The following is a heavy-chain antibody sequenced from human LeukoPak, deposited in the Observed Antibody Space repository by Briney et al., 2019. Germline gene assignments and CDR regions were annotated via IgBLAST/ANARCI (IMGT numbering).Heavy chain of an antibody. CDR1: GFTFSSYW. V-gene: IGHV3-7*01. D-gene: IGHD6-13*01. J-gene: IGHJ4*01. CDR3: ARDGTAPGLYFDL. CDR2: IRQDGNEK. Sequence: PGGSLRLSCAVSGFTFSSYWMKWVRQAPGKGLEWVASIRQDGNEKSYVDSVKGRFTISRDNTKDSLYLQIDSLRAEDTAMYFCARDGTAPGLYFDLWGQGTLVTVSS.